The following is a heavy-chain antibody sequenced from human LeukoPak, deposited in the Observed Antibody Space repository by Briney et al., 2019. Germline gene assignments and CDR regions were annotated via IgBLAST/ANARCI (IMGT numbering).Heavy chain of an antibody. CDR1: GFTFSSYA. V-gene: IGHV3-23*01. Sequence: HPGGSLRPSCAASGFTFSSYAMSWVRQAPGKGLEWVSAISGSGGSTYYADSVKGRFTISRDNSKNTLYLQMNSLRAEDTAVYYCAKGGYSYAINWFDPWGQGTLVTVSS. CDR3: AKGGYSYAINWFDP. J-gene: IGHJ5*02. CDR2: ISGSGGST. D-gene: IGHD5-18*01.